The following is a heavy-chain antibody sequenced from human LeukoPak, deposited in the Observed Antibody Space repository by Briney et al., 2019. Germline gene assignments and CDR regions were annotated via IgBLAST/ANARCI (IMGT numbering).Heavy chain of an antibody. Sequence: GGSLRLSCAASGFTFDSHGMPWARHAPGEGLEWVSGLNWNGGSTGYADSLQGRFTISRDNAKNSLYLQMTSLRAEDTALYYGARTRCSGGYSGADYWGQGTLVTVSS. CDR1: GFTFDSHG. V-gene: IGHV3-20*04. J-gene: IGHJ4*02. CDR2: LNWNGGST. D-gene: IGHD1-26*01. CDR3: ARTRCSGGYSGADY.